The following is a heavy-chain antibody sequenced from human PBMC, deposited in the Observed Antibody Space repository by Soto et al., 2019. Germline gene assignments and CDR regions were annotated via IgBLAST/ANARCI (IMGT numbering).Heavy chain of an antibody. Sequence: QVQLVQSGAEVKKPGSSVKVSCKASGGTFSSYAISWVRQAPGQGLEWMGGIIPIFGTANYAQKFQGRVTIIADESTSTAYLELSSLRCEDTAGYSCAKEKGGYDIGTSRDWCDPWGPGTLVTVSS. V-gene: IGHV1-69*12. CDR1: GGTFSSYA. J-gene: IGHJ5*02. CDR2: IIPIFGTA. D-gene: IGHD3-9*01. CDR3: AKEKGGYDIGTSRDWCDP.